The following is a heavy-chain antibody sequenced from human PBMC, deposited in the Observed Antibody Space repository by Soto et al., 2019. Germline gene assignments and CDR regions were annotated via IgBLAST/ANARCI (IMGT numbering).Heavy chain of an antibody. CDR2: ISGSGGST. J-gene: IGHJ4*02. D-gene: IGHD1-26*01. CDR1: GFTFSSYA. Sequence: PGGSLSLSCTASGFTFSSYAMSWFRQAPGKELERVSAISGSGGSTYHADSVKGRFTISRDNSKTTLFLQMNSLRADDTAIYYCAKGSGFSGRTHFDYWGRGPLVTLSS. V-gene: IGHV3-23*01. CDR3: AKGSGFSGRTHFDY.